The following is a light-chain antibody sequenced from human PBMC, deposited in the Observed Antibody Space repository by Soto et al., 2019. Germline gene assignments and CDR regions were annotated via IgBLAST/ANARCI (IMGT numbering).Light chain of an antibody. J-gene: IGKJ3*01. CDR1: QGISSW. CDR3: HQANSFPFT. V-gene: IGKV1-12*01. CDR2: AAS. Sequence: DIQMTQSPSSVSASVGDRVTITCRASQGISSWLAWDQQKPGKAPKLLIYAASSLQSGVPSRFSGSGSGTAFTLNISSLQPEDFAPYYCHQANSFPFTFGPGTKVDIK.